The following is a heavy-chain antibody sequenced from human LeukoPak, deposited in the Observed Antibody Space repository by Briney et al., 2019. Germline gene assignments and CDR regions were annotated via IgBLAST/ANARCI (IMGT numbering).Heavy chain of an antibody. CDR1: GFTFDDYG. Sequence: GGSLRLSCAASGFTFDDYGMSWIRQAPGKGLEWVSGINWNGGSTVYADSVKGRFTISRDNAKNSLYLQMNSLRAEDTALYYCARVRPITMIVTGGYMDVWSKGTTVTVSS. CDR2: INWNGGST. J-gene: IGHJ6*03. D-gene: IGHD3-22*01. CDR3: ARVRPITMIVTGGYMDV. V-gene: IGHV3-20*04.